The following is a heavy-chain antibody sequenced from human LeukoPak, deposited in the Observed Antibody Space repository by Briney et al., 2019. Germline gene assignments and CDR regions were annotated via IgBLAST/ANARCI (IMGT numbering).Heavy chain of an antibody. V-gene: IGHV4-34*01. D-gene: IGHD5-24*01. CDR1: GGSFSGYY. Sequence: SETLSLTCAVYGGSFSGYYWSWIRQPPGKGLEWIGEINHSGSTNYNPPLKSRVTISVDTSKNQFSLKLSSVTAADTAVYYCARDRWLHLYFDYWGQGTLVTVSS. J-gene: IGHJ4*02. CDR2: INHSGST. CDR3: ARDRWLHLYFDY.